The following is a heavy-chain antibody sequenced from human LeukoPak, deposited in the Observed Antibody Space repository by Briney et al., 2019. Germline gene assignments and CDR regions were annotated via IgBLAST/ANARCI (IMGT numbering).Heavy chain of an antibody. V-gene: IGHV3-7*01. D-gene: IGHD4-11*01. J-gene: IGHJ4*02. CDR2: INLDGSET. Sequence: PGGSLTLSCAASGFTLSNYRMTWVHQGPGEGLEWLANINLDGSETHFVDSVKGRFTISRDNAKNSLSLQMSGLRVEDTAVYYCSRGYSDWLRWGQGTQVTVSS. CDR3: SRGYSDWLR. CDR1: GFTLSNYR.